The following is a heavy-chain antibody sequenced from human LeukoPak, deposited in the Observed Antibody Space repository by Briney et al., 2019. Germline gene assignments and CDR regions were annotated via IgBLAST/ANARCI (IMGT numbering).Heavy chain of an antibody. V-gene: IGHV3-48*03. CDR2: ISSSSDII. CDR3: AELGITMIGGV. D-gene: IGHD3-10*02. J-gene: IGHJ6*04. CDR1: GFTFSSYE. Sequence: PGGSLRLSCAASGFTFSSYEMNWVRQAPGKGLEWISYISSSSDIIYNADSVKGRFTISRDNAKNSLFLQMNSLRAEDTAVYYCAELGITMIGGVWGKGTTVTISS.